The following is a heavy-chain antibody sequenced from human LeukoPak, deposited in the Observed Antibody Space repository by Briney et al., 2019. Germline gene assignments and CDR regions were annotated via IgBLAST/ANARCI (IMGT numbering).Heavy chain of an antibody. CDR2: ISWNSGSI. V-gene: IGHV3-9*01. Sequence: GGSLRLSCAASGFTFDDYAMHWVRQAPGKGLEWVSGISWNSGSIGYADSVKGRFTISRDNAKNSLYLQMNSLRAEDTAVYYCARCRGYSGYDMLEWDYWGQGTLVTVSS. D-gene: IGHD5-12*01. CDR3: ARCRGYSGYDMLEWDY. J-gene: IGHJ4*02. CDR1: GFTFDDYA.